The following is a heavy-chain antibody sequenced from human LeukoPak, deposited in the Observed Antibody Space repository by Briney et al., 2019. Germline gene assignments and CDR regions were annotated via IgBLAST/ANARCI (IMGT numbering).Heavy chain of an antibody. CDR1: GGSISSSSYY. Sequence: SETLSLTCTVSGGSISSSSYYWGWLRQPPGKGLEWIGSIYYSGSTYYNPSLKSRVTISVDTSKNQFSLKLSSVTAADTAVYYCARVSGKAAADAFDYWGQGTLVTVSS. CDR3: ARVSGKAAADAFDY. J-gene: IGHJ4*02. CDR2: IYYSGST. V-gene: IGHV4-39*07. D-gene: IGHD6-13*01.